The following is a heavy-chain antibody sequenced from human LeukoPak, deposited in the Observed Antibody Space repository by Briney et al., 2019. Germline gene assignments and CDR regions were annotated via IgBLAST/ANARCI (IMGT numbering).Heavy chain of an antibody. CDR2: IFSGGST. Sequence: GGSLRLSWAASGFTVISTYMSWARQAPGKGLEWVSVIFSGGSTYYADSVKGRFTISRDNSKNTLYLQMNSLRAEDTAVYYCARSNCGGDCYLVAEYFQHWGQGTLVTVSS. CDR1: GFTVISTY. D-gene: IGHD2-21*02. CDR3: ARSNCGGDCYLVAEYFQH. J-gene: IGHJ1*01. V-gene: IGHV3-66*01.